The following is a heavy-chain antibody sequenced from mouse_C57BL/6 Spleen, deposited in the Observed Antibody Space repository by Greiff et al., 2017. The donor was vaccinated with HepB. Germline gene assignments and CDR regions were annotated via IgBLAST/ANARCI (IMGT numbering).Heavy chain of an antibody. J-gene: IGHJ1*03. CDR3: ASDYGSVYGYLDV. CDR2: IDPTGGGT. CDR1: GYTFTSYW. D-gene: IGHD1-1*01. Sequence: VQLQQPGAELVKPGASVKLSCKASGYTFTSYWMHWVKQRPGRGLEWIGRIDPTGGGTKYNEKFKSKATLTVDKASSTAYMQLSRLTSEDSAVYYCASDYGSVYGYLDVWGTGTTVTVSS. V-gene: IGHV1-72*01.